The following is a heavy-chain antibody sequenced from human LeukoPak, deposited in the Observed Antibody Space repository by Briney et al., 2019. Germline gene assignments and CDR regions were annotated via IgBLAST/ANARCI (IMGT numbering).Heavy chain of an antibody. V-gene: IGHV1-46*01. CDR3: ARVCHCGGSCYSRGAFDI. CDR2: INPSGGST. D-gene: IGHD2-15*01. CDR1: GYTFTSYY. Sequence: ASVKVSCKASGYTFTSYYMHWVRQAPGQGLEWMGIINPSGGSTSYAQKFQGRVTMTRDTSTSTVYMELSSLRSEDTAVYYCARVCHCGGSCYSRGAFDIWGQGTMVTVSS. J-gene: IGHJ3*02.